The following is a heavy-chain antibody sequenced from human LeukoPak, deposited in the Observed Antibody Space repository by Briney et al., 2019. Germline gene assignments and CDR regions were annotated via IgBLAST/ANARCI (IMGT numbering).Heavy chain of an antibody. J-gene: IGHJ4*02. CDR3: AGSSYFYGDYEDY. D-gene: IGHD4-17*01. CDR2: IYYSGST. V-gene: IGHV4-59*01. CDR1: GGSISSYY. Sequence: SETLSLTCTVSGGSISSYYWSWIRQPPGKGLEWIGYIYYSGSTNYNPSLKSRVTISVDTSKNQFSMKLSSVTAADTAVYYCAGSSYFYGDYEDYWGQGTLVTVSS.